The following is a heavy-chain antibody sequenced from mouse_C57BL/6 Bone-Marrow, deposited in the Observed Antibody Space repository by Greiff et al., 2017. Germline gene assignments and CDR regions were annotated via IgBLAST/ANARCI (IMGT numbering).Heavy chain of an antibody. J-gene: IGHJ1*03. CDR2: IYPRSGNT. CDR1: GYTFTSYG. CDR3: AGLLRFYWYFDV. D-gene: IGHD2-3*01. Sequence: VQLQQSGAELARPGASVKLSCKASGYTFTSYGISWVKQRTGQGLEWIGEIYPRSGNTYYNEKFKGKAALTADKSSSTVYMELRSLTSENSAVYFCAGLLRFYWYFDVWGTETTVTVAS. V-gene: IGHV1-81*01.